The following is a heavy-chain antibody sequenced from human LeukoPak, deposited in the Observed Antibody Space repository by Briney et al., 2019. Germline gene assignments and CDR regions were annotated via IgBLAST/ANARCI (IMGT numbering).Heavy chain of an antibody. Sequence: GGSLRLSCAGSGFTFSHAWMSWVRQTPGKGLEWLGRIKSKADAETTDYAAPVKGRLTISRDDSKNTLFLQMNSLKTEDTAVYYCTPYQSASGWYGLYWGQGTLVTVSS. CDR1: GFTFSHAW. D-gene: IGHD6-19*01. V-gene: IGHV3-15*01. CDR2: IKSKADAETT. CDR3: TPYQSASGWYGLY. J-gene: IGHJ4*02.